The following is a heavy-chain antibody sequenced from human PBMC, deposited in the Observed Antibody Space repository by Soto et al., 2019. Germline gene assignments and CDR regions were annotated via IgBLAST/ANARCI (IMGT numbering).Heavy chain of an antibody. D-gene: IGHD4-4*01. CDR1: GFTFSSYA. CDR3: ARDPPTTVTEPVRGVGLFDY. J-gene: IGHJ4*02. V-gene: IGHV3-30-3*01. Sequence: QVQLVESGGGVVQPGRSLRLSCAASGFTFSSYAMHWVRQAPGKGLEWVAVISYDGSNKYYADSVKGRFTISRDNSKNTXYXRMNSLRAEDTAVYYCARDPPTTVTEPVRGVGLFDYWGQGTLVTVSS. CDR2: ISYDGSNK.